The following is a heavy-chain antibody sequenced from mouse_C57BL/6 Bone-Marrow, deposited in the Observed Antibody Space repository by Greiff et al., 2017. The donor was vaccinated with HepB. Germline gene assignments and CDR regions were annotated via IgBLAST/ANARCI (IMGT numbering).Heavy chain of an antibody. CDR3: AGGDASGGMTAQAPCAMDY. V-gene: IGHV1-54*01. D-gene: IGHD3-2*02. CDR2: INPGSGGT. CDR1: GYAFTNYL. Sequence: VQLQESGAELVRPGTSVKVSCKASGYAFTNYLIEWVKQRPGQGLEWIGVINPGSGGTNYNEKFKGKATLTADKSSSTAYMQLSSLTSEDSAVYFCAGGDASGGMTAQAPCAMDYWGQGTSVTVSS. J-gene: IGHJ4*01.